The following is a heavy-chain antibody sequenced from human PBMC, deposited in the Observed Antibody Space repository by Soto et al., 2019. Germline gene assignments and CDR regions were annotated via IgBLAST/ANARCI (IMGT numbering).Heavy chain of an antibody. CDR3: ARVGDYDILTGYYRRYYYYGMDV. J-gene: IGHJ6*02. V-gene: IGHV1-69*13. CDR1: GGTFSSYA. CDR2: IIPIFGTA. D-gene: IGHD3-9*01. Sequence: GPSVKVSCKASGGTFSSYAISWVRQAPGQGLEWMGGIIPIFGTANYAQKFQGRVTITADESTSTAYMELSSLRSEDTAVYYCARVGDYDILTGYYRRYYYYGMDVWGQGTTVTVSS.